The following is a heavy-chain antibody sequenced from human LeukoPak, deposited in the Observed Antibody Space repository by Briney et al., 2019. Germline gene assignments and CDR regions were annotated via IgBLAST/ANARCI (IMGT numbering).Heavy chain of an antibody. Sequence: SETLSLTCTGAGGSISSYYWSWIRQPAGKGREGIGRIYTGGSTNDNPSLKSRVTMSVDTSNNQFSLKLSSVTAADTAVYYCARRGATNVFSEAFDIWGPGTMVTASS. CDR3: ARRGATNVFSEAFDI. D-gene: IGHD1-26*01. CDR2: IYTGGST. V-gene: IGHV4-4*07. J-gene: IGHJ3*02. CDR1: GGSISSYY.